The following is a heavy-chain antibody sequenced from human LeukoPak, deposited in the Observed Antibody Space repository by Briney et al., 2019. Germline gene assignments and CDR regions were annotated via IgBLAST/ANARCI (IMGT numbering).Heavy chain of an antibody. J-gene: IGHJ6*04. CDR3: ARDRGV. Sequence: SETLSLTCTVSGYSISSGYYWGWIRQPPGKGLEWIGSIYHSGSTYYNPSLKSRVTISVDTSKNQFSLKLSSVTAADTAVYYCARDRGVWGNGTTVTVSS. V-gene: IGHV4-38-2*02. CDR1: GYSISSGYY. CDR2: IYHSGST.